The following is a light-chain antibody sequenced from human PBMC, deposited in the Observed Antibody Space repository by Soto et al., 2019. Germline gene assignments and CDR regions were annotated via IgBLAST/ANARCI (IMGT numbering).Light chain of an antibody. Sequence: QSALTQPASVSGSPGQSITISCTGTSSDVGGYNYVSWYQQHPGKAPKLMIYDVSXRPXGVSNRFSGSKSGNTASLTISGXXXXXXXDYYCSSYTSSSTLVFGGGTQLTVL. CDR3: SSYTSSSTLV. CDR2: DVS. J-gene: IGLJ2*01. V-gene: IGLV2-14*01. CDR1: SSDVGGYNY.